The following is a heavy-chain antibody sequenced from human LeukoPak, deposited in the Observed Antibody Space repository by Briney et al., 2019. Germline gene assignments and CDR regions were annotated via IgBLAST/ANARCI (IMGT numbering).Heavy chain of an antibody. Sequence: ASVKVSCKASGYTFTNYDINWVRQATGQGLEWMGWMNPNSGNTDYAQKLQGRVTMTTDTSTSTAYMELRSLRSDDTAVYYCARCGSSSGWYTFDYWGQGTLVTVSS. D-gene: IGHD6-19*01. CDR3: ARCGSSSGWYTFDY. J-gene: IGHJ4*02. CDR1: GYTFTNYD. CDR2: MNPNSGNT. V-gene: IGHV1-8*01.